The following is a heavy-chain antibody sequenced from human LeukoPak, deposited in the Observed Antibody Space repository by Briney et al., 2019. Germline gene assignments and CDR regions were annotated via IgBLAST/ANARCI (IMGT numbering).Heavy chain of an antibody. CDR1: GFIFTGYY. CDR3: SREGYCSGGSCSGAFDI. V-gene: IGHV1-2*02. CDR2: INPNSGGT. Sequence: ASVKVSCMTSGFIFTGYYMHWVRQPPGQGLEWMGWINPNSGGTNYAQKFQGRVTMTRDTSISTAYMDLSRLTSADTAVYYCSREGYCSGGSCSGAFDIWGQGTMVTVSS. D-gene: IGHD2-15*01. J-gene: IGHJ3*02.